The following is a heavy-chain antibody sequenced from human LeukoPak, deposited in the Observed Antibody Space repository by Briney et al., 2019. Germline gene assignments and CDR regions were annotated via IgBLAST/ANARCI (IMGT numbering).Heavy chain of an antibody. V-gene: IGHV5-51*01. Sequence: GESLQISCQVSAHSFTTFCIGWVGQMPGKGREWMGIIYPSDSDVRYSPSFEGQVTISVDRSLTTAYLQWSSLKASDTAMYYCARYSSGSANYYFHEWGQGTLVTVSS. CDR3: ARYSSGSANYYFHE. CDR1: AHSFTTFC. CDR2: IYPSDSDV. D-gene: IGHD5-12*01. J-gene: IGHJ4*02.